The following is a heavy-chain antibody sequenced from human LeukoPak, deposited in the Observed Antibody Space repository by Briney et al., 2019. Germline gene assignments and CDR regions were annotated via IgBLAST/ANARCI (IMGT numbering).Heavy chain of an antibody. CDR1: RLSLSSYW. CDR2: IKQDGSEK. J-gene: IGHJ5*02. CDR3: AREDYEFWSGYSNWFDP. Sequence: GGSLSLSRAPSRLSLSSYWMSWVRQAPAEGLEGVADIKQDGSEKYYVHSVKGRFTISRGNAKNSLYLQMNSLRAEDTAGYYCAREDYEFWSGYSNWFDPWGRGTLVSVPP. V-gene: IGHV3-7*01. D-gene: IGHD3-3*01.